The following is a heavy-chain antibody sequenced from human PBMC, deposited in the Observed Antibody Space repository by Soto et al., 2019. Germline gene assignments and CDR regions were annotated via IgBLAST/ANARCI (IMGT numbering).Heavy chain of an antibody. Sequence: GGSLRLSCAASGFTFSLYAMTWFRQAPGKGLEWVSSIPNSGGRTSLADSVKGRFTISRDNSKNTPYLQMNSLRDEDTAVYYCASRGRYYGMDVWGQGTTVTVSS. D-gene: IGHD3-10*01. CDR3: ASRGRYYGMDV. V-gene: IGHV3-23*01. CDR2: IPNSGGRT. CDR1: GFTFSLYA. J-gene: IGHJ6*02.